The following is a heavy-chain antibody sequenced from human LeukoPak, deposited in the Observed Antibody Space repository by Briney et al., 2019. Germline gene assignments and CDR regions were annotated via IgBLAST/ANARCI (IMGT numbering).Heavy chain of an antibody. D-gene: IGHD1-1*01. J-gene: IGHJ4*02. V-gene: IGHV3-21*01. CDR2: ISSSSSDI. CDR1: GFTFSSYS. CDR3: ARDSRTTGTTSGYFDY. Sequence: PGGSLRLSCAASGFTFSSYSLNWVRQAPGKGLEWVSSISSSSSDIYYAVSVKGRFTISRDNAKNSLYLQMNSLRAEDTAVYYCARDSRTTGTTSGYFDYWGQGTLVTVYS.